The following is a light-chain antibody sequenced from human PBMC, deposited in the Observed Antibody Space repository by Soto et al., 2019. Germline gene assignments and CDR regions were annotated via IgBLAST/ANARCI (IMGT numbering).Light chain of an antibody. V-gene: IGKV1-39*01. CDR1: QPISNY. CDR3: QQSYTFPFT. Sequence: DIQMTQSPSSLSASVGDRVTITCRASQPISNYLNWYQQKPGKAPKFLISAASTLPSVVPSRFSGYGSGTDFTLAISSLHPDDFATYYCQQSYTFPFTFGQGTKLDIK. CDR2: AAS. J-gene: IGKJ2*01.